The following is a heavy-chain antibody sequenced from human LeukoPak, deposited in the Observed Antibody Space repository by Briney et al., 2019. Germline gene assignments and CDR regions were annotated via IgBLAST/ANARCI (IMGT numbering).Heavy chain of an antibody. CDR3: ARERGSYPWYFDY. J-gene: IGHJ4*02. CDR2: IYTSGST. CDR1: GGSISSGSYY. Sequence: PSETLSLICTVSGGSISSGSYYWSWIRQPAGKGLEWIGRIYTSGSTNYNPSLKSRVTISVDTSKNQFSLKLSSVTAADTAVYYCARERGSYPWYFDYWGQGTLVTVSS. D-gene: IGHD1-26*01. V-gene: IGHV4-61*02.